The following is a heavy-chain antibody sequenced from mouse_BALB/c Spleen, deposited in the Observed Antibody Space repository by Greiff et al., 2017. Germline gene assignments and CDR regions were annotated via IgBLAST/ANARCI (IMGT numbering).Heavy chain of an antibody. CDR1: GYTFTSYW. CDR2: INPSNGRT. J-gene: IGHJ4*01. Sequence: VQLQQPGAELVKPGASVKLSCKASGYTFTSYWMHWVKQRPGQGLEWIGEINPSNGRTNYNEKFKSKATLTVDKSSSTAYMQLSSLTSEDSAVYYCASRNAMDYWGQGTSVTVSS. CDR3: ASRNAMDY. V-gene: IGHV1S81*02.